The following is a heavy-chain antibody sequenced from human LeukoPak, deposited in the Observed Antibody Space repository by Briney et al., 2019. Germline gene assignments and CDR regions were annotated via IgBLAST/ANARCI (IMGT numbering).Heavy chain of an antibody. J-gene: IGHJ4*02. CDR1: GGSISSYY. D-gene: IGHD3-9*01. Sequence: SETLSLTCTVSGGSISSYYWSWIRQPPGKGLEWIGYIYYSGSTNYNPSLKSRVTISVDTSKNQFSLKLSSVTAVDTAVYYCASSAYDILTGYYTFFDYWGQGTLVTVSS. CDR3: ASSAYDILTGYYTFFDY. V-gene: IGHV4-59*01. CDR2: IYYSGST.